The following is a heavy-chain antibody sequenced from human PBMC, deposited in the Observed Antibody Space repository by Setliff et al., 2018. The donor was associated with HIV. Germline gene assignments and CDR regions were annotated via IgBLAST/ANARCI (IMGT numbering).Heavy chain of an antibody. V-gene: IGHV1-18*01. Sequence: GASVKVSCKASGYTFTNHGFSWVRQAPGQGLEWMGWISANNGATRYAQNFQERVTLTTDTSTSTAYMELRSLTSDDTAMYFCARRIAYGTDYDYHYYMDVWATGTTVTV. CDR2: ISANNGAT. D-gene: IGHD3-10*01. J-gene: IGHJ6*03. CDR3: ARRIAYGTDYDYHYYMDV. CDR1: GYTFTNHG.